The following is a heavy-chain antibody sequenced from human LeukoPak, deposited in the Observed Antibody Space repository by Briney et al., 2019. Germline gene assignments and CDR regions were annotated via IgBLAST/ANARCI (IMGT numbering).Heavy chain of an antibody. CDR3: ARDYQQLVRGGLMDYFDY. D-gene: IGHD6-13*01. Sequence: PGGSLRLSCAASGFTFSDYYMSWIRQAPGKGLEGVSYISSSGSTIYYADSVKGRFTISRDNAKNSLYLQMNSLRAEDTAVYYCARDYQQLVRGGLMDYFDYWGQGTLVTVSS. CDR2: ISSSGSTI. CDR1: GFTFSDYY. V-gene: IGHV3-11*01. J-gene: IGHJ4*02.